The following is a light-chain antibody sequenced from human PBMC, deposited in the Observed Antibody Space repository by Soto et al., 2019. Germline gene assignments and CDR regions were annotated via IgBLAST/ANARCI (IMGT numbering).Light chain of an antibody. J-gene: IGKJ1*01. Sequence: EIVMTQSPATLSVSPGERATLSCRASQSVNSNLAWYQQKPGQAPRLLIYGASTRATGIPARFSGSGSGTEFTLTISSLQLEDFAVYYCQQYNNWPPWTFGQGTKVEIK. V-gene: IGKV3-15*01. CDR3: QQYNNWPPWT. CDR1: QSVNSN. CDR2: GAS.